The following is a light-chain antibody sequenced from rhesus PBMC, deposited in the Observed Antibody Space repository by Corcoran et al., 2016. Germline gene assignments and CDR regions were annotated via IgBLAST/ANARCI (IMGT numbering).Light chain of an antibody. CDR2: KAS. CDR3: QQYNSAPFT. CDR1: ENVNNY. J-gene: IGKJ3*01. V-gene: IGKV1-74*01. Sequence: DIQMTQSPSSLSASVGDRVTITCRASENVNNYLNWYQQKPGKAPKLLIYKASTLQSGVPSRFSGSGSGTDYTFTISSLQPEDFATYYCQQYNSAPFTFGPGTKLDIK.